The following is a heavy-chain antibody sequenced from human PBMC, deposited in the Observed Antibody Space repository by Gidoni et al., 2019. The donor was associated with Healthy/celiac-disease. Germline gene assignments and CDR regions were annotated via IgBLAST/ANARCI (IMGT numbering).Heavy chain of an antibody. Sequence: QVQLVQSGSELKKPGASVKGSCKASGYTFTSYAMKWVRQAPGQGLEWMGWINTNTGNPTYAQGFTGRFVFSLDTSVSTAYLQISSLKAEDTAVYSCARDPPLLYFDWCREGYYYYGMDVWGQGTTVTVSS. CDR1: GYTFTSYA. V-gene: IGHV7-4-1*02. CDR3: ARDPPLLYFDWCREGYYYYGMDV. J-gene: IGHJ6*02. CDR2: INTNTGNP. D-gene: IGHD3-9*01.